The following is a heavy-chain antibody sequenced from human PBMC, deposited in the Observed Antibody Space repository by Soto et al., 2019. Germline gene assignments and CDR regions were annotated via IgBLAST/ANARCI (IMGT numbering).Heavy chain of an antibody. CDR1: GFPFSSCV. D-gene: IGHD6-13*01. J-gene: IGHJ4*02. V-gene: IGHV3-23*01. Sequence: EVHLLESGGGLVQPGESLRLSCGTSGFPFSSCVMTWVRQAPGKGLEWVSSITNTDAGTYYADSVKGRFTISRDNSKNTMYLQMNNLSAEDTAVYYWAKGLISGRWYAADWGQGTLVTVSS. CDR2: ITNTDAGT. CDR3: AKGLISGRWYAAD.